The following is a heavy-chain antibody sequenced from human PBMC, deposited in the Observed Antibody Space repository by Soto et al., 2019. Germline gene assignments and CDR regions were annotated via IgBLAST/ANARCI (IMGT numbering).Heavy chain of an antibody. CDR3: TTWLTAHFDY. D-gene: IGHD2-21*02. J-gene: IGHJ4*02. V-gene: IGHV3-23*01. CDR2: ISGSGGTT. Sequence: GGSLRLSCAASGFTFSTFAMSWVRQAPGKGMEWVSAISGSGGTTYNADSVKGRFTISRDNSKNTLYLQMSSLRAEDTAVYYCTTWLTAHFDYWGRGTQVTVSS. CDR1: GFTFSTFA.